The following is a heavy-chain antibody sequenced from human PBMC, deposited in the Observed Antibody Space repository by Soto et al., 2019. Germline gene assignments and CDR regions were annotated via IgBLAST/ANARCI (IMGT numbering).Heavy chain of an antibody. CDR2: INQDGSEN. CDR3: ARVGDYVWQTYKSDF. Sequence: PGGSLRLSCAVSGFTFSNYWMGWVRQAPGKGLEWVSNINQDGSENYYMDSVKGRFTISRDNAKNSLYLQMNSLRAEDTAVYYCARVGDYVWQTYKSDFWGQGTLVTVSS. J-gene: IGHJ4*02. D-gene: IGHD3-16*01. CDR1: GFTFSNYW. V-gene: IGHV3-7*01.